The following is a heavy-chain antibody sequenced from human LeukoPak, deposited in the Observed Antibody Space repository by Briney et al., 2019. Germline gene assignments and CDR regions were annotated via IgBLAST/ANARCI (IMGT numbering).Heavy chain of an antibody. CDR3: ARVGGMTTVNNAAFDI. Sequence: SETLSLTCSVSGGSINSDYWNWLRQPPGKGLEWIGYMYHYGGTNYNPSLKSRVTISIDKPKKQFSLKLTSVTAADTAIYYCARVGGMTTVNNAAFDIWGQGTMVTVS. D-gene: IGHD4-11*01. J-gene: IGHJ3*02. V-gene: IGHV4-59*01. CDR2: MYHYGGT. CDR1: GGSINSDY.